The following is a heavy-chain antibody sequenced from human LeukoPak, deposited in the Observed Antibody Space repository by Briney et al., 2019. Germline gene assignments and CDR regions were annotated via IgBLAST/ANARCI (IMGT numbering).Heavy chain of an antibody. D-gene: IGHD6-19*01. J-gene: IGHJ4*02. CDR2: ISSGGSYI. Sequence: PGGSLRLSCAASGFIFNSFNMNWVRQAPGKGLEWVSSISSGGSYIYYADSVKGRFTISRDNAKNSLYLQMNSLRAEDTAVYYCAKLEGGSGWYYFDYWGQGTLVTVSS. V-gene: IGHV3-21*01. CDR1: GFIFNSFN. CDR3: AKLEGGSGWYYFDY.